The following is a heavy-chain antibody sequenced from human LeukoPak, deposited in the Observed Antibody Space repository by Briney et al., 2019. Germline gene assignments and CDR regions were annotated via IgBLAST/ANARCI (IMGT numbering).Heavy chain of an antibody. CDR1: GFSTSTYW. D-gene: IGHD3-10*01. Sequence: GGSLRLSCAASGFSTSTYWIHWVRQAPGKGLVWVSRINPDGSTTYYADSVKGRITISRDNAKNTLYLQMNSLRAEDTAVYYCVRGVADSYGQFDNWGQGTLVTVSS. V-gene: IGHV3-74*01. CDR2: INPDGSTT. CDR3: VRGVADSYGQFDN. J-gene: IGHJ4*02.